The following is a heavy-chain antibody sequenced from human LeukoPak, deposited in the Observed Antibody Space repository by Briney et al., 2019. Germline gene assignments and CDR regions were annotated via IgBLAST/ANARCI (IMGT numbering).Heavy chain of an antibody. J-gene: IGHJ6*03. CDR2: LNWNGGST. Sequence: PGGSLRLSCAASGFTFDDYGMSWVRQAPGKGLEWVSGLNWNGGSTDYADSVKGQFTISRDNAKNSLYLQMNSLRAEDTALYYCARRESTYQNYYYFYYMDVWGKGTTVTVSS. V-gene: IGHV3-20*04. CDR1: GFTFDDYG. CDR3: ARRESTYQNYYYFYYMDV.